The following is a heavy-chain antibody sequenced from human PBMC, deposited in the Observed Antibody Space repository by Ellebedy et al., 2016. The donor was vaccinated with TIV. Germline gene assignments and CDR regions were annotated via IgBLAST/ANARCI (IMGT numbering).Heavy chain of an antibody. J-gene: IGHJ4*02. Sequence: PGGSLRLSCAASGFTFSSYAMIWVRQAPGKGLEWVSTISGSGGSTYYADSVKGRFTISRDNSRNTLDLQLHSLRAEDTAVYYCAKLYSEGGYSPVQYWGQGTLVTVSS. CDR3: AKLYSEGGYSPVQY. CDR1: GFTFSSYA. D-gene: IGHD5-18*01. CDR2: ISGSGGST. V-gene: IGHV3-23*01.